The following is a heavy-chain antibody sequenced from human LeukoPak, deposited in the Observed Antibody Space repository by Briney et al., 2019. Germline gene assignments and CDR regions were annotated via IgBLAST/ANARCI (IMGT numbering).Heavy chain of an antibody. CDR3: GRSWFYFDY. D-gene: IGHD3-22*01. CDR1: GYSISSGYY. Sequence: SETLSLTCAVSGYSISSGYYWGWIRQPPGKGLEWIGSIYHSGSTYYNPSLKSRVTISVDTSKNHFSLKLSSVTAADTAVSYGGRSWFYFDYWAREPWSPSPQ. CDR2: IYHSGST. J-gene: IGHJ4*02. V-gene: IGHV4-38-2*01.